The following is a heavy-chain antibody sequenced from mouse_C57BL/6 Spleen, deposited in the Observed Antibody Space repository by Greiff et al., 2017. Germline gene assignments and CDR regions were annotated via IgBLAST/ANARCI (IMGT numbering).Heavy chain of an antibody. CDR2: IRSKSNNYAT. J-gene: IGHJ4*01. V-gene: IGHV10-1*01. D-gene: IGHD2-2*01. Sequence: EVMLVESGGGLVQPKGSLKLSCAASGFSFNTYAMNWVRQAPGKGLEWVARIRSKSNNYATYYADSVKDRFTISRDDSESMLYLQMNNLKTEDTAMYYCVRGGVSPWDYWGQGTSVTVSS. CDR1: GFSFNTYA. CDR3: VRGGVSPWDY.